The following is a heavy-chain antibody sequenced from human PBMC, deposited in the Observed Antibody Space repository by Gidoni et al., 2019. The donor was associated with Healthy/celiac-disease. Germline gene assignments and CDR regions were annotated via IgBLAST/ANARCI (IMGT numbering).Heavy chain of an antibody. CDR2: ISWDGGST. D-gene: IGHD4-17*01. CDR1: GFTFDDYT. J-gene: IGHJ2*01. V-gene: IGHV3-43*01. Sequence: EVQLVESGGVVVQPGGSLRLSCAASGFTFDDYTMHWFRQAPGKGLEWVSLISWDGGSTYYADSVKGRFTISRDNSKNSLYLQTNSLRTEDTALYYCAKDYGGNSYWYFDLWGRGTLVTVSS. CDR3: AKDYGGNSYWYFDL.